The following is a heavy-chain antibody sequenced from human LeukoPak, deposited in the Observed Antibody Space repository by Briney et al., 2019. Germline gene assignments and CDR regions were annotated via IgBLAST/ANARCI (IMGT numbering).Heavy chain of an antibody. Sequence: SETLSLTCTVSGDSLSGHFWSWFRRPPGKGLENIGYIHSSGSTNYNPSYKSRVTVSLEMSKNQFSLSLSSVTAADTAVYYCARDPGDTDWYNFDFWGQGILVTVSS. CDR2: IHSSGST. D-gene: IGHD3-9*01. J-gene: IGHJ4*02. V-gene: IGHV4-59*11. CDR3: ARDPGDTDWYNFDF. CDR1: GDSLSGHF.